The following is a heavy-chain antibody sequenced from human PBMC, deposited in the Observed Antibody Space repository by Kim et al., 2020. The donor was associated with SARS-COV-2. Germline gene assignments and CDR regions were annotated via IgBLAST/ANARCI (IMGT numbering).Heavy chain of an antibody. CDR3: ARLYCSSTSCYVWDYYYYYGMDV. CDR1: GYTFTSYG. Sequence: ASVKVSCKASGYTFTSYGISWVRQAPGQGLEWMGWISAYNGNTNYAQKLQGRVTMTTDTSTITAYMELRSLRSDDTAVYYCARLYCSSTSCYVWDYYYYYGMDVWGQGTTVTVSS. J-gene: IGHJ6*02. CDR2: ISAYNGNT. D-gene: IGHD2-2*01. V-gene: IGHV1-18*01.